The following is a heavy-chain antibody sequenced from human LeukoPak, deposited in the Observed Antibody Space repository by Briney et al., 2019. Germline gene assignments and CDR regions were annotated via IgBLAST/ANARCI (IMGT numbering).Heavy chain of an antibody. CDR1: GFTFSSYT. V-gene: IGHV3-64D*09. J-gene: IGHJ4*02. CDR2: ISPNGGST. Sequence: GGSLRLSCSASGFTFSSYTMHWVRQAPGKGLEYVSAISPNGGSTYYGDSVKGRFAISRDNSKKMLYLQMSSLRAEDTAVYYCVKTIAIAGNFDYWGQGTLVTVS. CDR3: VKTIAIAGNFDY. D-gene: IGHD6-13*01.